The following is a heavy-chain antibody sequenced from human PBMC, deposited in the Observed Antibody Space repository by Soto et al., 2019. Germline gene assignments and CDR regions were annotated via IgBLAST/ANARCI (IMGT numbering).Heavy chain of an antibody. CDR3: ASYYGSGTGWFDP. Sequence: SETLSLTCTVSGGSITSGGYYWSWTRQHPGKGLEWIGYIYYSGTTYYNPSLKSRVTISVDTSKNQFSLKLSSVTAADTAVYYCASYYGSGTGWFDPWGQGTLVTVSS. CDR2: IYYSGTT. D-gene: IGHD3-10*01. V-gene: IGHV4-30-4*08. J-gene: IGHJ5*02. CDR1: GGSITSGGYY.